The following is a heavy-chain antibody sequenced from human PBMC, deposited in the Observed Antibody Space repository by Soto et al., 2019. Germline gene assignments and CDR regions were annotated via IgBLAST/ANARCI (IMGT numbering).Heavy chain of an antibody. CDR3: ARDSDSNAYYYYGMDV. CDR1: GGSIISGDY. J-gene: IGHJ6*02. CDR2: IFYSGNT. V-gene: IGHV4-31*03. D-gene: IGHD4-4*01. Sequence: SETLSLTCTVSGGSIISGDYWSFIRQHPGKGLEWIGYIFYSGNTYYNPSLKSRVTISVDTSKNQFSLKLSSVTAADTAVYYCARDSDSNAYYYYGMDVWGHGITVTVSS.